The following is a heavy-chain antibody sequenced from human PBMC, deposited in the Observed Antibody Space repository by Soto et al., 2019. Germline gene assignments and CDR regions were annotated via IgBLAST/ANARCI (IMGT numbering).Heavy chain of an antibody. Sequence: EVHQLESGGGLVQPGGSLRYSCAATGFTFSSFAMTWVRQAPGKGLEWVSTISGSGTNTYYADSVKGRFTFSRDNSKNTLFLQMRSLRAEDTAMYYCARTLPFAFDVLTGYEYYFDSWGQGTLLTVSS. D-gene: IGHD3-9*01. CDR2: ISGSGTNT. CDR1: GFTFSSFA. CDR3: ARTLPFAFDVLTGYEYYFDS. J-gene: IGHJ4*02. V-gene: IGHV3-23*01.